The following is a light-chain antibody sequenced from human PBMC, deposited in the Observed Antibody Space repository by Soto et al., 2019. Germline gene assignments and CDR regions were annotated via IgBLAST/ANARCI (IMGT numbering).Light chain of an antibody. Sequence: AIPMTQFPPPLSASLGDRVTITCRASQDIRNELSWYQQKPGKAPKLLIYDVSTLQSGVPWRFSGSRSGTDFSLTISSLQPEDFATYYCLQDNNYPFTFGQGTKLEIK. CDR1: QDIRNE. J-gene: IGKJ2*01. CDR3: LQDNNYPFT. CDR2: DVS. V-gene: IGKV1-6*01.